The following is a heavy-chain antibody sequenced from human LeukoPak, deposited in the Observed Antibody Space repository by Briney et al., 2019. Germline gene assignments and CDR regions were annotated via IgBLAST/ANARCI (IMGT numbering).Heavy chain of an antibody. CDR3: ARDLFRITMVRGVIECDY. J-gene: IGHJ4*02. Sequence: ASVKVSCKASGYTFTSYGISWVRQAPGQGLEWMGWISAYNSNTNYAQKLQGRVTMTTDTSTSTAYMELRSLRSDDTAVYYCARDLFRITMVRGVIECDYWGQGTLVTVSS. D-gene: IGHD3-10*01. V-gene: IGHV1-18*01. CDR1: GYTFTSYG. CDR2: ISAYNSNT.